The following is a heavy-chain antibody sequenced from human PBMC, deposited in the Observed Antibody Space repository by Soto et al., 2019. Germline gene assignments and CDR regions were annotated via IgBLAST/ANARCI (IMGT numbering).Heavy chain of an antibody. V-gene: IGHV4-59*01. CDR2: IYDSGST. Sequence: SETLSLTCTVSGGSISSYYWSWIRQPPGKGLEWIGYIYDSGSTNYNPSLKSRVTISVDTSKNQFSLRLTSVTAADTAVYYCAAAPLYWGQGTLVTVSS. J-gene: IGHJ4*02. CDR1: GGSISSYY. CDR3: AAAPLY. D-gene: IGHD2-15*01.